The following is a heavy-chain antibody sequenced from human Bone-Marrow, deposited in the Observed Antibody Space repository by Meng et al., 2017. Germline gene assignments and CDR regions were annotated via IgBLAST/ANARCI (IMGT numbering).Heavy chain of an antibody. D-gene: IGHD4-23*01. CDR1: GGSISSYY. CDR3: ARIHGGNSGDY. V-gene: IGHV4-59*01. Sequence: SETLSLTCTVSGGSISSYYWSWIRQPPGKGLEWIGNIYYSGSTNYNPSLKSRVTISVDSSKNQFSLKLSSVTAADTAVYYCARIHGGNSGDYWGQGTLVTVSS. CDR2: IYYSGST. J-gene: IGHJ4*02.